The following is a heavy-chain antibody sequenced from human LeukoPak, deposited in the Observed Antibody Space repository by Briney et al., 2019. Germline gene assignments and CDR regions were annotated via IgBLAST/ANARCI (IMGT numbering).Heavy chain of an antibody. CDR2: ISAYNGNT. D-gene: IGHD6-13*01. V-gene: IGHV1-18*01. CDR1: GYTFTSYG. CDR3: ASGVAVATLYGMDV. Sequence: ASVKVSCKASGYTFTSYGISWVRQAPGQGLEWMGWISAYNGNTNYAQKPQGRVTMTTDTSTSTAYMELRSLRSDDTAVYYCASGVAVATLYGMDVWGQGTTVTVSS. J-gene: IGHJ6*02.